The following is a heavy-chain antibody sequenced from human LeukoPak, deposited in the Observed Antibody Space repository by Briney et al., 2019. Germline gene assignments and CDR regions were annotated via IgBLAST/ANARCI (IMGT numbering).Heavy chain of an antibody. CDR2: ISAYNGNT. CDR1: GCTFTSYG. CDR3: ARDEYCSGGSCYSGLFDY. Sequence: ASVKVSCKASGCTFTSYGISWVRQAPGQGLEWMGWISAYNGNTNYAQKLQGRVTMTTDTSTSTAYMELRSLRSDDTAVYYCARDEYCSGGSCYSGLFDYWGQGTLVTVSS. V-gene: IGHV1-18*01. J-gene: IGHJ4*02. D-gene: IGHD2-15*01.